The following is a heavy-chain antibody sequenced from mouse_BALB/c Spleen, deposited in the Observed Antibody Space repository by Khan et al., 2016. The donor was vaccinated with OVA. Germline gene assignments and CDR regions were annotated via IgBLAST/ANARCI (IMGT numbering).Heavy chain of an antibody. CDR1: GFTFSTYG. D-gene: IGHD1-1*01. J-gene: IGHJ3*01. CDR2: VSSGGSYT. V-gene: IGHV5-6*01. CDR3: TRLAYYYDSEGFAY. Sequence: EVKLLESGGDLVKPGGSLKLSCAASGFTFSTYGMSWVRQTPDKRLEWVATVSSGGSYTYYPDSVKGRFTISRDNAKNTLYLQMSSLKSEDTAMFYCTRLAYYYDSEGFAYWGQGTLFTVSA.